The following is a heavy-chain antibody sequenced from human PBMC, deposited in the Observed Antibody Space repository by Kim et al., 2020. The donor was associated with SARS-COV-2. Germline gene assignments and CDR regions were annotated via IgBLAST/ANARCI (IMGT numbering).Heavy chain of an antibody. CDR1: GYTFTGYY. Sequence: ASVKVSCKATGYTFTGYYMHWVRQAPGQGLEWMGRLNPNSGGTNYAQKFQGRVTMTRDTSISTAYMELSRLRSDDTAVYYCASMARIAVAGTVDYLGQGTLVTVSS. CDR3: ASMARIAVAGTVDY. CDR2: LNPNSGGT. J-gene: IGHJ4*02. V-gene: IGHV1-2*06. D-gene: IGHD6-19*01.